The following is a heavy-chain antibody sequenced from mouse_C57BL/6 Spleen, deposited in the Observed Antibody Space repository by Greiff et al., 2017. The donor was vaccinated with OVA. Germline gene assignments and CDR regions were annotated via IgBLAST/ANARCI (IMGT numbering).Heavy chain of an antibody. CDR3: ARKDYGSSWFAY. Sequence: VQLQQSGPELVKPGASVKISFKASGYTFTYYYLNCVKQSHGNSLEWIGDIHPTNGGTSYNQKFKGKATLTVDKSSSTAYMELRSLTSEDSAVDYCARKDYGSSWFAYWGQGTLVTVSA. CDR2: IHPTNGGT. CDR1: GYTFTYYY. J-gene: IGHJ3*01. V-gene: IGHV1-26*01. D-gene: IGHD1-1*01.